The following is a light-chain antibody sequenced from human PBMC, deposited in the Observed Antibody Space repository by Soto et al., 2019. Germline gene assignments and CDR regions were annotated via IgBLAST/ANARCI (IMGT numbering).Light chain of an antibody. V-gene: IGLV1-44*01. J-gene: IGLJ3*02. CDR1: SSNIGSNH. CDR3: AAWDDSLNGRGV. Sequence: HSVLTQPPSASETPGQRVTISCSGSSSNIGSNHVYWYQHLPGTAPKLLISTNNQRPSGVPDRFSGSKSGTSASLTITGLQSDDEADYYCAAWDDSLNGRGVFGGGTKLTVL. CDR2: TNN.